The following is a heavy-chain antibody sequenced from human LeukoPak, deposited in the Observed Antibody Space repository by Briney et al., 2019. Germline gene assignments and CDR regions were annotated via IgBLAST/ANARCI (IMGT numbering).Heavy chain of an antibody. CDR3: ARERQRVSGYYYIRNYFDY. CDR2: MNPNSGAT. J-gene: IGHJ4*02. V-gene: IGHV1-8*01. CDR1: GYTFTSYD. D-gene: IGHD3-22*01. Sequence: ASVKVSCKASGYTFTSYDFNWLRQATGQGPEWMGWMNPNSGATGYAQKFQGRVTMTRSASINTAYMELTNLRSEDTAVYYCARERQRVSGYYYIRNYFDYWGQGTLVTVSS.